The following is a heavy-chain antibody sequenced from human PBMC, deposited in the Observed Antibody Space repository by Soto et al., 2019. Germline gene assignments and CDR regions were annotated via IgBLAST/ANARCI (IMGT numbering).Heavy chain of an antibody. D-gene: IGHD3-16*02. V-gene: IGHV4-61*01. CDR3: ASSPYYDYVWGSYRYSDY. J-gene: IGHJ4*02. CDR1: GGSVSSGSYY. Sequence: PSETLSLTCTVSGGSVSSGSYYWSWIRQPPGKGLEWIGYIYYSGSTNYNPSLKSRVTISVDTSKNQFSLKLSSVTAADTAVYYCASSPYYDYVWGSYRYSDYWGQGTLVTVSS. CDR2: IYYSGST.